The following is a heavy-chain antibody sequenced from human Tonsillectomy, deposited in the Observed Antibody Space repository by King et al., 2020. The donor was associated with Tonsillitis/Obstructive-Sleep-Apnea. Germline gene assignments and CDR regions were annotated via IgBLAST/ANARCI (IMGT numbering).Heavy chain of an antibody. V-gene: IGHV3-49*05. J-gene: IGHJ4*02. CDR3: ARDNDYIWGSYRPLFDY. CDR1: GFTFGDYA. D-gene: IGHD3-16*02. Sequence: QLVQSVGGLVKPGRSLRLSCPASGFTFGDYAMTWFRQAPGKGLEWVGFIRSKAYGGTTEYAASVKGRFTISRDDSKSIAYLQMNSLKTEDTAVYYCARDNDYIWGSYRPLFDYWGQGTLVTVSS. CDR2: IRSKAYGGTT.